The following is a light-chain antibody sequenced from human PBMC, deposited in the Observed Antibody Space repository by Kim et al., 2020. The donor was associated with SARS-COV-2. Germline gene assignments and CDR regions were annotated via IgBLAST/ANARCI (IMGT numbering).Light chain of an antibody. V-gene: IGKV1-5*01. CDR2: DVS. J-gene: IGKJ2*01. Sequence: SASVGDRLTITCGASQSMRSLLPWYQQKAGNAPNLLIYDVSTVERGVPSRFSGSGSGTEFILTINNLQPDDFATYYCQQYNSYPYTFGKGTKLEI. CDR3: QQYNSYPYT. CDR1: QSMRSL.